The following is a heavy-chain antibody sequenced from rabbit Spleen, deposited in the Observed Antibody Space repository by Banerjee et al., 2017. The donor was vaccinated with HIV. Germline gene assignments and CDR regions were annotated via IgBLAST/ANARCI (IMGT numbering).Heavy chain of an antibody. J-gene: IGHJ6*01. V-gene: IGHV1S40*01. Sequence: QSLEESGGDLVKPGASLTLTCTASGVSFSSSSYMCWVRQAPGKGLEWIACIDTGSSGFTYFATWAKGRFTFSNTPSTTVTLQMSRLTAADTSSYFCARDARSSFSSYGMALWGPGPLVAVS. D-gene: IGHD8-1*01. CDR3: ARDARSSFSSYGMAL. CDR1: GVSFSSSSY. CDR2: IDTGSSGFT.